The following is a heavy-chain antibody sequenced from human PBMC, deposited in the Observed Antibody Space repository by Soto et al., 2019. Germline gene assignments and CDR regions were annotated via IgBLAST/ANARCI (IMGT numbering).Heavy chain of an antibody. V-gene: IGHV3-23*01. Sequence: GGSLRLSCAASGFTFSNYAVTWVRQAPGKGLEWVSTISGSGGSTYYADSVKGRFTISRDNSKNTLYLQMNSLRAEDTAVYYCVLWPPYYFDYWGQGTLVTVSS. CDR3: VLWPPYYFDY. CDR1: GFTFSNYA. D-gene: IGHD3-10*01. CDR2: ISGSGGST. J-gene: IGHJ4*02.